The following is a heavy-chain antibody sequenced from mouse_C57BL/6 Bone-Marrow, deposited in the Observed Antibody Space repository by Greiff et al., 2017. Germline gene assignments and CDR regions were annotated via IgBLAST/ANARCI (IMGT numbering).Heavy chain of an antibody. CDR1: GYSITSGYY. J-gene: IGHJ2*01. CDR2: ISYDGSN. V-gene: IGHV3-6*01. Sequence: EVQLQESGPGLVKPSQSLSLTCSVTGYSITSGYYWNWIRQFPGNKLEWMGYISYDGSNNYNPSLKNRISITLDTSKNQFFLKLNSVTTEDTATYYCAKEGYYYGMDFDYWGQCTTLTASS. D-gene: IGHD1-1*01. CDR3: AKEGYYYGMDFDY.